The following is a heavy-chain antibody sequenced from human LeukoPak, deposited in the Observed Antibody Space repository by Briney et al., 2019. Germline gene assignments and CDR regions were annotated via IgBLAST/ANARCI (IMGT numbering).Heavy chain of an antibody. V-gene: IGHV1-8*02. CDR1: GGTFSSYD. CDR3: ARAQRISSSSAVGY. J-gene: IGHJ4*02. CDR2: MNPNSGNT. Sequence: ASVKVSCKASGGTFSSYDINWVRQATGQGLEWMGWMNPNSGNTGYAQKFQGRVTMTRNTSISTAYMELSSLRSEDTAVYYCARAQRISSSSAVGYWGQGTLVTVSS. D-gene: IGHD6-6*01.